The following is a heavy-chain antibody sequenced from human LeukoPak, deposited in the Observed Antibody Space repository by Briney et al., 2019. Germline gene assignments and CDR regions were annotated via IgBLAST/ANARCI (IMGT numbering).Heavy chain of an antibody. CDR1: GGSFSGYY. J-gene: IGHJ4*02. D-gene: IGHD2-15*01. CDR2: INHSGST. V-gene: IGHV4-34*01. Sequence: SETLSLTCAVYGGSFSGYYWSWIRQPPGKWLEWIGEINHSGSTNYNPSLKSRVTISVDTSKNQFSLKLSSVTAADTAVYYCARRGRYCSGGSCYFDYWGQGTLVTVSS. CDR3: ARRGRYCSGGSCYFDY.